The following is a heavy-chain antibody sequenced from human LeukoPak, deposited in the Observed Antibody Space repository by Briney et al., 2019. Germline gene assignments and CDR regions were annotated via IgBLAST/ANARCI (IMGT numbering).Heavy chain of an antibody. CDR2: IYYSGST. CDR1: GGSISSGDYY. D-gene: IGHD2-2*02. J-gene: IGHJ5*02. CDR3: ARVSCSSTSCYTSDINWFDP. Sequence: SETLSLTCTVSGGSISSGDYYWSWIRQPPGKGLDWFGYIYYSGSTYYNPSLKSRITISVDTSKNQFSLKLSSVTAADTAVYYCARVSCSSTSCYTSDINWFDPWGQGTLVTVSS. V-gene: IGHV4-30-4*08.